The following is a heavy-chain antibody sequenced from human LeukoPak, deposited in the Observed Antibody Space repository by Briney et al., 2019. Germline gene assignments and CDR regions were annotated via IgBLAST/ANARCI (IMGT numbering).Heavy chain of an antibody. CDR2: INGDGSEK. V-gene: IGHV3-7*01. J-gene: IGHJ4*02. CDR3: ARGGGSYYRGYFDY. D-gene: IGHD1-26*01. CDR1: GFNFGPYW. Sequence: GGPLRLSCVASGFNFGPYWMSWVRQAPGKGPEWVANINGDGSEKFYVNSVKGRFTISRDNAKNSLYLQMNSLTAEDTAVYYCARGGGSYYRGYFDYWGQGTLVTVSS.